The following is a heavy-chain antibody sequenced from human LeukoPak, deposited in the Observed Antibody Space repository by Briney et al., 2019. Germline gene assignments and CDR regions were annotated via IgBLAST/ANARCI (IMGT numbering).Heavy chain of an antibody. V-gene: IGHV3-21*01. D-gene: IGHD4-17*01. Sequence: TGGSLRLSCVASGFTFSTYSMNWVRQAPGKGLEWVSSISSSSRHRYYADSVKGRFTISRDDAKNSVYLQMNSLRAEETAVYYCVRDLNTVTTAYLQHWGQGTLVTVSS. CDR3: VRDLNTVTTAYLQH. CDR1: GFTFSTYS. J-gene: IGHJ1*01. CDR2: ISSSSRHR.